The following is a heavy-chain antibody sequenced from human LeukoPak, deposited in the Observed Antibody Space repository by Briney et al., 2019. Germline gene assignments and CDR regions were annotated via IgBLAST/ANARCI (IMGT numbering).Heavy chain of an antibody. CDR3: ARGDYYERGFDP. D-gene: IGHD3-22*01. Sequence: ASVKVSCKASGYTFTSYDINWVRQATGQGLEWMGWMNPNSGNTGYAQKFQGGVTMTRNTSISTAYMELSSLRSEDTAVYYCARGDYYERGFDPWGQGTLVTVSS. CDR2: MNPNSGNT. J-gene: IGHJ5*02. CDR1: GYTFTSYD. V-gene: IGHV1-8*01.